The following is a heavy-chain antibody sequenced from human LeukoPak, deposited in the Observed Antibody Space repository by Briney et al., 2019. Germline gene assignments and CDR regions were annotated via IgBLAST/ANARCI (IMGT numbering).Heavy chain of an antibody. V-gene: IGHV4-39*01. CDR3: AKTTRGVVVPAAIKL. CDR2: IYYSGST. D-gene: IGHD2-2*01. J-gene: IGHJ4*02. Sequence: SETLSLTCTVSGGSISSSSYYWGWIRQPPGKGLEWIGSIYYSGSTYYNPSLKSRVTISVDTSKNQFSLKLSSVTAAHTAVYYCAKTTRGVVVPAAIKLWGQGTLVTVSS. CDR1: GGSISSSSYY.